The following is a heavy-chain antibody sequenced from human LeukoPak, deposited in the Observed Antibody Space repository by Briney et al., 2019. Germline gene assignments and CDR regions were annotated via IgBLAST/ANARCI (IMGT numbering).Heavy chain of an antibody. V-gene: IGHV4-59*01. CDR3: ARVYLSGFFDY. D-gene: IGHD6-25*01. J-gene: IGHJ4*02. CDR1: GGSSSSYY. Sequence: TSETLSLTCTVSGGSSSSYYWSWIRQPPGKGLEWIGYIYHSGSTHYNPSLKSRVTMSVDTSKNQFSLKLSSVTAADTAVYYCARVYLSGFFDYWGQGTLVTVSS. CDR2: IYHSGST.